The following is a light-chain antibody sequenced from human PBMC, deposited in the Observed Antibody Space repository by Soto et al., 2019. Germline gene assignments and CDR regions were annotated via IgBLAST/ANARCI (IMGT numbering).Light chain of an antibody. J-gene: IGKJ1*01. CDR3: QQYKT. Sequence: DIVLTQSPGTLSLSPGARDPRSCRASQSLSGNYLAWYQQKPGQAPRLLIYGASSRATGIPDRFSASGSGTDFTLTISRLEPEDSAVYYCQQYKTFGQGTKVDI. CDR2: GAS. CDR1: QSLSGNY. V-gene: IGKV3-20*01.